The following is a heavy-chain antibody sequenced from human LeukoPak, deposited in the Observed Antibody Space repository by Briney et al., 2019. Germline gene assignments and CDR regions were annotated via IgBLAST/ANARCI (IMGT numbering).Heavy chain of an antibody. D-gene: IGHD4-17*01. CDR3: ARSYGDYRTYYYYGMDV. J-gene: IGHJ6*02. CDR2: INPSGGST. CDR1: GYTFTSYY. Sequence: ASVKVSCKASGYTFTSYYMHWVRQAPGQGLEWMGIINPSGGSTSYAQKFQGRVTMTRDTSTSTVYMELSSLRSEDTAVYYCARSYGDYRTYYYYGMDVWGQGTTVTVSS. V-gene: IGHV1-46*01.